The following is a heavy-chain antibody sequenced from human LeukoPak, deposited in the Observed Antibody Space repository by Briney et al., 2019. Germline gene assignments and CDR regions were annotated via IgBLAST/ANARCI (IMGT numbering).Heavy chain of an antibody. CDR2: IYYSGST. D-gene: IGHD3-9*01. Sequence: PSETLSLTCTVSGVSISSYYWSWIRQPPGKGLEWLGYIYYSGSTNYNPSLKSRVTISVDTSKNQFSLKLSSVTAADTAVYYCARETQSGFRAFDIWGQGTMVTVSS. CDR1: GVSISSYY. CDR3: ARETQSGFRAFDI. V-gene: IGHV4-59*01. J-gene: IGHJ3*02.